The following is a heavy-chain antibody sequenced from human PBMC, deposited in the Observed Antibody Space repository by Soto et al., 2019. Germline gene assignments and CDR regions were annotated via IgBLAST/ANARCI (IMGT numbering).Heavy chain of an antibody. CDR3: ARHAAYDSVWGKSDGSDY. CDR2: MYYSGAT. D-gene: IGHD3-16*01. CDR1: GGSISSNSYY. Sequence: QLQLQESGPGLVKPSETLSLACTVSGGSISSNSYYWDWIRQPPGKGLEWIGSMYYSGATYHNPSLQSRVTISVDTSKNRFSLPLSSVTAADTAVYYCARHAAYDSVWGKSDGSDYWGQGTLVTVSS. J-gene: IGHJ4*02. V-gene: IGHV4-39*01.